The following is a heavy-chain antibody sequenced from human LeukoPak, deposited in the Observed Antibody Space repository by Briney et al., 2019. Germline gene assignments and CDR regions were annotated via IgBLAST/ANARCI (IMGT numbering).Heavy chain of an antibody. J-gene: IGHJ4*02. Sequence: GESLKISRKGSGYRLTSYWIGRVRQIPGKGLEGMGIIYPGDSDTRNSPSFQGQVTISADKSISTAYLQWSSLRASDTAMYYCARSSHYYYGSGPLNAYYFDYWGPGTLVTVSS. CDR3: ARSSHYYYGSGPLNAYYFDY. CDR1: GYRLTSYW. D-gene: IGHD3-10*01. V-gene: IGHV5-51*01. CDR2: IYPGDSDT.